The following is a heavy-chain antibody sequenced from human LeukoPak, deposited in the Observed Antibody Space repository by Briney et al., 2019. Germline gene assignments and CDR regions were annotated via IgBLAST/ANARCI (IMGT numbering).Heavy chain of an antibody. CDR1: GYTFTGYY. D-gene: IGHD4-17*01. J-gene: IGHJ4*02. CDR3: ARFDYGDYVYGY. V-gene: IGHV1-2*02. Sequence: ASVKVSCKASGYTFTGYYMHWVRQAPGQGLEWMGWINPNSGGTNYAQKPQGRVAMTKDTSISTAYMELSRLRSDDTAVYYWARFDYGDYVYGYWGQGTLVTVSS. CDR2: INPNSGGT.